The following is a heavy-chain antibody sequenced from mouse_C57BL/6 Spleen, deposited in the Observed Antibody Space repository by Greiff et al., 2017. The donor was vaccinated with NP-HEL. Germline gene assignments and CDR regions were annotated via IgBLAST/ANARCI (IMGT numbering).Heavy chain of an antibody. CDR1: GFTFSDYG. CDR2: ISSGSSTI. J-gene: IGHJ2*01. CDR3: ARGDSSGYGS. V-gene: IGHV5-17*01. Sequence: EVQVVESGGGLVKPGGSLKLSCAASGFTFSDYGMHWVRQAPEKGLEWVAYISSGSSTIYYADTVKGRFTISRDNAKNTLFLQMTSLRSEDTAMYYCARGDSSGYGSWGQGTTLTVSS. D-gene: IGHD3-2*02.